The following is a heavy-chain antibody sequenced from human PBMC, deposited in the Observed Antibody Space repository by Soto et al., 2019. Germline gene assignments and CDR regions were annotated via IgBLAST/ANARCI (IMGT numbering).Heavy chain of an antibody. J-gene: IGHJ4*02. CDR3: ARAGGLLVDY. V-gene: IGHV3-30-3*01. Sequence: QVQLVESGGGMVQPGRSLRLSCAASGFMFSSYAMHWVRQAPGKGLEWVAVQTYDGSNKYYADSVKGRFTISRDNSKNTLYLQMNSLRAEDTAVYYCARAGGLLVDYWGQGTLVTVSS. D-gene: IGHD1-26*01. CDR1: GFMFSSYA. CDR2: QTYDGSNK.